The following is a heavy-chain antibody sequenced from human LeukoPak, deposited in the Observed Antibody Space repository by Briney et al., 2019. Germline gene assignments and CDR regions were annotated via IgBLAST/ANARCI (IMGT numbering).Heavy chain of an antibody. CDR3: ARGSIAVAGIFDY. V-gene: IGHV3-7*01. Sequence: GGSLRLSCAASGFTFSSYWMSWVRQAPGKGLEWVANIKHDGSEKYYVDSVKGRFTISRDNAKNSLYLQMNSLRAEDTAVYYCARGSIAVAGIFDYWGQGTLVTVSS. J-gene: IGHJ4*02. CDR2: IKHDGSEK. CDR1: GFTFSSYW. D-gene: IGHD6-19*01.